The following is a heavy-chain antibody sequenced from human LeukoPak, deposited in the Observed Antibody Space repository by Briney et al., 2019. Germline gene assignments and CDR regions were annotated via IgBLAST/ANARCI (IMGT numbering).Heavy chain of an antibody. J-gene: IGHJ4*02. Sequence: SETLSLTCAVYGGSFSGYYWSWIRQPPGKGLEWIGEINHSGSTNHNPSLKSRVTISVDTSKNQFSLKLSSVTAADTAVYYCARLGYCSSTSCSTGDYWGQGTLVTVSS. CDR2: INHSGST. CDR1: GGSFSGYY. D-gene: IGHD2-2*01. V-gene: IGHV4-34*01. CDR3: ARLGYCSSTSCSTGDY.